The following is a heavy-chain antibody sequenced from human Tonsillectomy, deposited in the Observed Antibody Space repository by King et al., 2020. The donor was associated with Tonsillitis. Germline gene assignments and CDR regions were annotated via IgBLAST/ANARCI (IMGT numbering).Heavy chain of an antibody. Sequence: VQLVESGGGLVQPGGSLRLSCAASGFTFSSYTMRWVRQAPGKGLGWVAVISGSGGRKYYADSVKGRFTISRDNSKNTLYLQMNSLRAEDTAVYYCAKVLYDIMTGLERDIFDYWGQGTLVTVSS. CDR1: GFTFSSYT. CDR3: AKVLYDIMTGLERDIFDY. V-gene: IGHV3-23*04. CDR2: ISGSGGRK. J-gene: IGHJ4*02. D-gene: IGHD3-9*01.